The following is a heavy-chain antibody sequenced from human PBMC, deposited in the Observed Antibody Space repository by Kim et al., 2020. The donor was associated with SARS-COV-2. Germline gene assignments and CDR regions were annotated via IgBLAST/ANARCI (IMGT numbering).Heavy chain of an antibody. V-gene: IGHV3-11*05. CDR2: ISSSSSYT. CDR3: ARDGVLRYFDWPPTSNFDY. Sequence: GGSLRLSCAASGFTFSDYYMSWIRQAPGKGLEWVSYISSSSSYTNYADSVKGRFTISRDNAKNSLYLQMNSLRAEDTAVYYCARDGVLRYFDWPPTSNFDYWGQGTLVTVSS. J-gene: IGHJ4*02. D-gene: IGHD3-9*01. CDR1: GFTFSDYY.